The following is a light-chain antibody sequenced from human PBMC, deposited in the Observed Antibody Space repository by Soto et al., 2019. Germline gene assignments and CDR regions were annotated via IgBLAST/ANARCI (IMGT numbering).Light chain of an antibody. J-gene: IGKJ1*01. CDR2: DAS. V-gene: IGKV1-5*01. CDR1: QTISSW. Sequence: DIQMAQSPSTLSASVGDRVTITCRASQTISSWLAWYQQKPGKAPKLLIYDASSVESGVPLRFSGGGSGTEFTLTISSLQPADFATYYCQQYLTYPWTFGQGTKVDI. CDR3: QQYLTYPWT.